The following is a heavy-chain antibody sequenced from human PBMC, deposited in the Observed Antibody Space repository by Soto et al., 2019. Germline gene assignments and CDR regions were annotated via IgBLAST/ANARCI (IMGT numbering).Heavy chain of an antibody. CDR2: TYYRSKWYN. CDR1: GDSVSSNSAA. D-gene: IGHD6-13*01. CDR3: SREVRAPAGPEGFDP. J-gene: IGHJ5*02. V-gene: IGHV6-1*01. Sequence: SQTLSLTCAISGDSVSSNSAAWNWIRQSPSRGLEWLGRTYYRSKWYNDYAVSVKSRITINPDTSKNQFSLQLNSVTPEDTAVYYFSREVRAPAGPEGFDPWGQATLVTVSS.